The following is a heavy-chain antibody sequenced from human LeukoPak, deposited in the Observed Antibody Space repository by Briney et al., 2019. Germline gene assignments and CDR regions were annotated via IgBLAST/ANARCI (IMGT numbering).Heavy chain of an antibody. CDR3: ARDPPILLYSSGWYKDYYYGMDV. CDR1: GYTFTSYG. D-gene: IGHD6-19*01. Sequence: ASVKVSCKASGYTFTSYGISWVRRAPGQGLEWMGWISAYNGNTNYAQKLQGRVTMTTDTSTSTAYMELRSLRSDDTAVYYCARDPPILLYSSGWYKDYYYGMDVWGQGTTVTVSS. J-gene: IGHJ6*02. V-gene: IGHV1-18*01. CDR2: ISAYNGNT.